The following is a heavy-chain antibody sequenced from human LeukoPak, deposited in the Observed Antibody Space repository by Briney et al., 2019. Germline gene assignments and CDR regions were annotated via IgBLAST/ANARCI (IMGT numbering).Heavy chain of an antibody. V-gene: IGHV3-23*01. CDR3: AKGRGSGSYNFDY. CDR1: GFTFSSYA. Sequence: GGSLRLSCAASGFTFSSYAMSWVRQAPGKGLEWVSGISGSGGYTYYADSVKGRFTISRDNSKNTLYLQMNSLRAEDTAVYYCAKGRGSGSYNFDYWGQGTLVTVSS. CDR2: ISGSGGYT. D-gene: IGHD3-10*01. J-gene: IGHJ4*02.